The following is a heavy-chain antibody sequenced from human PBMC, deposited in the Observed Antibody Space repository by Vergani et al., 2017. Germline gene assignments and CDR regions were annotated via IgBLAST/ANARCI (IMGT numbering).Heavy chain of an antibody. CDR2: IYYRGST. CDR1: GASISSYY. J-gene: IGHJ5*01. D-gene: IGHD2-2*01. CDR3: ARGMPAWFDS. Sequence: QVQLQESGPGLVKPSETLSLTCIVSGASISSYYWTWIRQPPGKGLEWIGYIYYRGSTNYNPSLKSRVTISVDTSKNQFSLKLSSVTTADTAVYFCARGMPAWFDSWGQGALVTVSS. V-gene: IGHV4-59*01.